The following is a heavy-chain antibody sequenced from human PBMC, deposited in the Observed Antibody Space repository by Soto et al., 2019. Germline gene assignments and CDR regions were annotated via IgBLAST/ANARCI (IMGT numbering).Heavy chain of an antibody. J-gene: IGHJ5*02. V-gene: IGHV3-23*01. Sequence: SCAAAGFTFSSYAMSWFRQAPWKGLEWVSAISGSGGSTYYADSVKGRFTISRYNSKNTAYMELSSLRSEDTAVYYCALVYDILTGPVDPPLRNWFDPWGQGTLVTVS. CDR3: ALVYDILTGPVDPPLRNWFDP. CDR1: GFTFSSYA. CDR2: ISGSGGST. D-gene: IGHD3-9*01.